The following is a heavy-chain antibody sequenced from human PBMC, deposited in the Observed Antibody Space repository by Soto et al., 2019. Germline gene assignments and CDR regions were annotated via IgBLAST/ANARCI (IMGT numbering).Heavy chain of an antibody. Sequence: GGSLRLSCAASGFTFDDYAMHWVRQAPGKGLEWVSGISWNSGSIGYADSVKGRFTISRDNAKNSLYLQMNSLRAEDTALYYCAKALYQLLEDDAFDIWGQGTMVTVSS. D-gene: IGHD2-2*01. CDR3: AKALYQLLEDDAFDI. CDR1: GFTFDDYA. CDR2: ISWNSGSI. V-gene: IGHV3-9*01. J-gene: IGHJ3*02.